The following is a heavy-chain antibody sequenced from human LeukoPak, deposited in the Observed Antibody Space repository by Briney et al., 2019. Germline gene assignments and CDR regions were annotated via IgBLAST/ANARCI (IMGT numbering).Heavy chain of an antibody. J-gene: IGHJ4*02. D-gene: IGHD4-17*01. CDR3: AREVYGDRYDY. V-gene: IGHV3-7*01. CDR2: IKQDGSEK. Sequence: GGSLRLSCAASGFTFSSYWMSWVRQAPGKGLEWVANIKQDGSEKYYVDSVKGRFTISRDNAKNSLYLQMNSLRAEDTPVYYCAREVYGDRYDYWGQGTLVTVSS. CDR1: GFTFSSYW.